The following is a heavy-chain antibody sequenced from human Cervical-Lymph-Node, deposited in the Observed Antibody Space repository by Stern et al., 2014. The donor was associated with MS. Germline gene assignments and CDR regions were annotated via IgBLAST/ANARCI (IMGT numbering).Heavy chain of an antibody. CDR1: GGSISRSTYY. D-gene: IGHD5-24*01. J-gene: IGHJ4*02. CDR3: ARLTGIIDS. CDR2: IYYSGTT. V-gene: IGHV4-39*02. Sequence: QVQLQESGPGLVKPSETLSLTCTVSGGSISRSTYYWGWIRQPPGKGLEWIGNIYYSGTTYYDPSLKSRVTISVHAAPNHFSLDLNSVTAADTAVYYCARLTGIIDSWGQGTLVAVSS.